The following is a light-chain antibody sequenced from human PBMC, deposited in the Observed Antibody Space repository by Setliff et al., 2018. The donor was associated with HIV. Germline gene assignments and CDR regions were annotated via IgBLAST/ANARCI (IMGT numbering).Light chain of an antibody. CDR2: GAS. Sequence: EIVMTQSPATLSVSPGERATLSCRASQTVYSNLAWYQQKPGQAPRLLIYGASTRATGIPARFSGSGSGTEFTLTISSLQSEDFAVYYCQQYNNWPPSITFGQGTRLEIK. CDR3: QQYNNWPPSIT. V-gene: IGKV3-15*01. CDR1: QTVYSN. J-gene: IGKJ5*01.